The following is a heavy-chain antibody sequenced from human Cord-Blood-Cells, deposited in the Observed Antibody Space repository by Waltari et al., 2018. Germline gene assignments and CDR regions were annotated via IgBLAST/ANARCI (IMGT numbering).Heavy chain of an antibody. V-gene: IGHV1-69*01. D-gene: IGHD3-10*01. CDR2: ISPIFGTA. J-gene: IGHJ4*02. CDR1: GGTFSSYA. CDR3: ARGGTMVQGATNLDY. Sequence: QVQLVQSGAEVKKPGSSVKVSCKASGGTFSSYAISWVRQAPGQGLEWMGGISPIFGTANDAQKFQGRVTITADESTSTAYMELSSLRSEDTAVYYCARGGTMVQGATNLDYWGQGTLVTVSS.